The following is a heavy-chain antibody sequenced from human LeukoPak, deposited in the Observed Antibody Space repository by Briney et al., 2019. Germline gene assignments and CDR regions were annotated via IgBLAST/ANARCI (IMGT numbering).Heavy chain of an antibody. J-gene: IGHJ1*01. CDR2: IYWDDDK. Sequence: SGPSLVKPTQTLTLTCTFSGFSLTTGGVGVGWIRQPPGKALEWLALIYWDDDKRYSPSLKRRLTITKDTSKNQVVLTMTNMDPVDTGSYYCAHTFKHQMFFTEYFHHWGQGTLVTVSS. CDR1: GFSLTTGGVG. CDR3: AHTFKHQMFFTEYFHH. D-gene: IGHD3-10*02. V-gene: IGHV2-5*02.